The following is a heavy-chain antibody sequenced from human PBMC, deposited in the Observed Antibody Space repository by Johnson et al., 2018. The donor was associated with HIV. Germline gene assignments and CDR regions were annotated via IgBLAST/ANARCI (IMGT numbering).Heavy chain of an antibody. V-gene: IGHV3-20*04. CDR3: ARVVGYKYGSAGDNDAVDI. CDR2: ITWNGGST. J-gene: IGHJ3*02. CDR1: GFTFSDHW. D-gene: IGHD5-18*01. Sequence: VQLVESGGGLVQPGGSLRLSCGASGFTFSDHWMQWVRQAPGKGLVWVSGITWNGGSTGYADSVKGRFTISRENAKNSLYLQMNSLRDEDTDLYYCARVVGYKYGSAGDNDAVDIWGQGTMVTVSS.